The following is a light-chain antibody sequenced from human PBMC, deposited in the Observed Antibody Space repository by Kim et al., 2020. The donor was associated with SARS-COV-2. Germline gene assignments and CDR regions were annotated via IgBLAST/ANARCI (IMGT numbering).Light chain of an antibody. CDR2: GAS. CDR3: QQYDNLPYT. J-gene: IGKJ2*01. CDR1: QDIRKY. Sequence: SASVGDRVTITCQASQDIRKYLNWYQQKPGKAPKVLIYGASNLKTEGPSRFSGSGSGTEFTFTISSLQPEDIATYYCQQYDNLPYTFGQGTKLEI. V-gene: IGKV1-33*01.